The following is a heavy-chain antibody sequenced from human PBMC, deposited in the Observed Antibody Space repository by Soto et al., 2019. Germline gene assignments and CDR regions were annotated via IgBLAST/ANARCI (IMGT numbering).Heavy chain of an antibody. CDR2: IYYSGST. J-gene: IGHJ4*02. D-gene: IGHD2-15*01. V-gene: IGHV4-59*01. CDR1: GGSFSGYY. CDR3: ARESCSGGSCYSGAFDY. Sequence: SETLSLTCAVYGGSFSGYYWSWIRQPPGKGLEWIGYIYYSGSTNYNPSLKSQVTISVDTSKNQFSLKLSSVTAADMAAYYCARESCSGGSCYSGAFDYWGQGTLVTVS.